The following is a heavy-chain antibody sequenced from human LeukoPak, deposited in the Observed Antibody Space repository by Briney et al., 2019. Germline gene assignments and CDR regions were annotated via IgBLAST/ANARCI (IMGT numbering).Heavy chain of an antibody. CDR1: GFTFSRYA. CDR2: ISFDGNED. V-gene: IGHV3-30*01. D-gene: IGHD3-16*01. J-gene: IGHJ4*02. CDR3: AIDYHDGSDYGPHCDS. Sequence: PGGSLRLSCAASGFTFSRYAMHWVRQAPGKGLEWVACISFDGNEDFYADSVRGRFTISRDNSKNTSHMQMFNLAPADRVMYYCAIDYHDGSDYGPHCDSWGQGTLVTVSS.